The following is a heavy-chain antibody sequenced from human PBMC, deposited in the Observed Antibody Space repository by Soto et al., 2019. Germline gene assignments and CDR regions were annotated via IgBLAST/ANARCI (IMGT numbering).Heavy chain of an antibody. Sequence: GESLKISCKGSGYNFSTYWIGWVRQMPEKGLEWMGIIYPGDSETRHGPSFQGQVTLSVDNSITTAYVQWSGLKASDSGIYYGARRRKRVGAPFDYWGQGTLVTVSS. CDR2: IYPGDSET. J-gene: IGHJ4*02. CDR1: GYNFSTYW. D-gene: IGHD1-26*01. V-gene: IGHV5-51*01. CDR3: ARRRKRVGAPFDY.